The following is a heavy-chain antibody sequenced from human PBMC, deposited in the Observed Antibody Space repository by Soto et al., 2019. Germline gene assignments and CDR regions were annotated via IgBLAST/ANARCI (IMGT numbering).Heavy chain of an antibody. V-gene: IGHV1-69*06. Sequence: QVQVVQSGXEXKXPGSSXKXXXKASGRXXXSFXXXXVRXVXGQGLEWMGGVISASGSVTYAPKFQGRVTMTAVNSAGIGYMELTSLTSEDTAIYYCARVGSRDAYNYVLDQWGPGTMVTVSS. CDR3: ARVGSRDAYNYVLDQ. D-gene: IGHD5-18*01. CDR2: VISASGSV. CDR1: GRXXXSFX. J-gene: IGHJ1*01.